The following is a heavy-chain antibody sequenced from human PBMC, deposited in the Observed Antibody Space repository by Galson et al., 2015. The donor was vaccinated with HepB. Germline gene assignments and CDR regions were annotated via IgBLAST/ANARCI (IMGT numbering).Heavy chain of an antibody. Sequence: SVKVSCKASGFTFTSSAMQWVRQARGQRLEWIGWIVVGSGNTNYAQKFQERVTITRDMSTSTAYMELSSLRSEDTAVYYCAASSSLRPTFDYWSQGTLVTVSS. D-gene: IGHD6-6*01. V-gene: IGHV1-58*02. J-gene: IGHJ4*02. CDR1: GFTFTSSA. CDR2: IVVGSGNT. CDR3: AASSSLRPTFDY.